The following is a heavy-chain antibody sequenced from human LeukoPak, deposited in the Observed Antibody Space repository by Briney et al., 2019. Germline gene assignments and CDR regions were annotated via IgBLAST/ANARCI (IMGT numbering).Heavy chain of an antibody. V-gene: IGHV3-48*03. D-gene: IGHD2-8*02. J-gene: IGHJ4*02. Sequence: PRGSLRLSCAASGFTFSSYEMNWVRQAPGKGLEWVSYVFRRCYTIYYADSIRGRFTISRDNAKNSRYLQMNSLRAEDTAVYYCARAWWGEGHFDYWGQGTLVAVS. CDR2: VFRRCYTI. CDR1: GFTFSSYE. CDR3: ARAWWGEGHFDY.